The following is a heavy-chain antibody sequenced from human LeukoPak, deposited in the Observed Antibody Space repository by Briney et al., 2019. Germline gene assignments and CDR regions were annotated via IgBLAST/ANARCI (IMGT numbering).Heavy chain of an antibody. CDR1: GFTFSSYG. CDR2: IRYDGSNK. J-gene: IGHJ4*02. Sequence: TGGSLRLSCAASGFTFSSYGMHWVRQAPGKGLEWVAFIRYDGSNKYYADSVKGRFTISRDNSKNTLYLQMNSLRAEDTAVYYCAKEPGYYFDYWGQGTLVTVSS. CDR3: AKEPGYYFDY. V-gene: IGHV3-30*02. D-gene: IGHD3-10*01.